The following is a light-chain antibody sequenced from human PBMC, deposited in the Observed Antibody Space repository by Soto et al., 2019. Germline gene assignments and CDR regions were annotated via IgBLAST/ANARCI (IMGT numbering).Light chain of an antibody. Sequence: PGERATLSCRASQSISSGSLAWYQQRPGQAPRLLISGASNSATGIPDRFSGSGSGTDFTLTISRLEPEDFAVYYCQQYGGSPLVTFGGGTKVEIK. CDR2: GAS. V-gene: IGKV3-20*01. CDR1: QSISSGS. J-gene: IGKJ4*01. CDR3: QQYGGSPLVT.